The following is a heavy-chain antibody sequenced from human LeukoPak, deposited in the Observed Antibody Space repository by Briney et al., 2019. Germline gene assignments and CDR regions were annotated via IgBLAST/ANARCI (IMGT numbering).Heavy chain of an antibody. CDR2: ISSSSSTI. CDR3: ARDLYGGAYGYSYGYGYYMDV. J-gene: IGHJ6*03. D-gene: IGHD5-18*01. Sequence: PGGSLRLSCAASRFTFSSYSMNWVRQAPGKGLEWVSYISSSSSTIYYADPVKGRSTISRGNAKNSLYLQMNSLRAEDTAVYSCARDLYGGAYGYSYGYGYYMDVWGKGTTVTVSS. V-gene: IGHV3-48*01. CDR1: RFTFSSYS.